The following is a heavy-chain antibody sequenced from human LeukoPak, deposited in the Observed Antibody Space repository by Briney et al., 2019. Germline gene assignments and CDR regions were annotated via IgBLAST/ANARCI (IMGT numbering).Heavy chain of an antibody. CDR3: ARGNPGGEFY. V-gene: IGHV3-53*01. Sequence: PGGSLRPSCATSGFTVSGNYMSWVRQAPGKGLEWVSIIYSSGSTYYADSVKGRFTISRDNSKNTLYLQMNSLRAEDTAVYYCARGNPGGEFYWGQGTLVTVSS. CDR1: GFTVSGNY. D-gene: IGHD1-14*01. CDR2: IYSSGST. J-gene: IGHJ4*02.